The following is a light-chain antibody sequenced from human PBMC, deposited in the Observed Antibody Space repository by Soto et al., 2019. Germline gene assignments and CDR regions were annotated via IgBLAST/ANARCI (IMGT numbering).Light chain of an antibody. Sequence: EFVLTQSPGTLSLSPGERATLSCRASQTVRNNYLAWYQQKPGQAPRLLIYDASTRATDIPARFSGSGSGTEFTLTISSLQSEDFAVYYCQQYGNSPWAFGQGTRLEIK. CDR2: DAS. V-gene: IGKV3-20*01. J-gene: IGKJ5*01. CDR3: QQYGNSPWA. CDR1: QTVRNNY.